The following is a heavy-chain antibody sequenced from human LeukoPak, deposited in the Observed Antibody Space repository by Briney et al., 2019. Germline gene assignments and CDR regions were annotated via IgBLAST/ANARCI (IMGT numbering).Heavy chain of an antibody. V-gene: IGHV3-23*01. J-gene: IGHJ4*02. Sequence: GGSLRLSCAASGFTFSSYAMSWVRQAPGKGLEWVSAISGSGGSTYYADSVKGRFTISRDNSKNTLYLQMNSLRAEDTAVYYCAKDGTRYCGGDCYLDYWGRGTLVTVSS. D-gene: IGHD2-21*02. CDR3: AKDGTRYCGGDCYLDY. CDR2: ISGSGGST. CDR1: GFTFSSYA.